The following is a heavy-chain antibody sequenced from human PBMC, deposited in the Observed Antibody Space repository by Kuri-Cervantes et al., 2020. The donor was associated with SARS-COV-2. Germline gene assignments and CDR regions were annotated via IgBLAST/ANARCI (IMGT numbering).Heavy chain of an antibody. Sequence: ASVKVSCKVSGYTLTELSMHWVRQAPGKGLEWMGRFDPEDGETIYAQKFQGRVTMTEDTSTDTAYMELSSLRSEDTAVYYGARGRRVKQQLAFDPWGQGTLVTVSS. V-gene: IGHV1-24*01. CDR3: ARGRRVKQQLAFDP. CDR1: GYTLTELS. CDR2: FDPEDGET. J-gene: IGHJ5*02. D-gene: IGHD6-13*01.